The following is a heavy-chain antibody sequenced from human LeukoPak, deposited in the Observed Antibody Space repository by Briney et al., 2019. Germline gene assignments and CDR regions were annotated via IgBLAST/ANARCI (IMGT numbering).Heavy chain of an antibody. CDR1: GFTFSSYS. D-gene: IGHD6-13*01. Sequence: GGSLRLSCAASGFTFSSYSMNWVRQAPGKGLEWVSSISSSSSYIYYADSVKGRFTIPRNNAKNSLYLQMNSLRAEDTAVYYCARGGGFSSSWYYFDYWGQGTLVTVSS. CDR2: ISSSSSYI. CDR3: ARGGGFSSSWYYFDY. J-gene: IGHJ4*02. V-gene: IGHV3-21*01.